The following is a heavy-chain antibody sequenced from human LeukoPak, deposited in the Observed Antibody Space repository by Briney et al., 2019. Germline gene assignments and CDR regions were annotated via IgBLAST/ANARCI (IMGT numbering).Heavy chain of an antibody. Sequence: GGSLRLSCAASGFTFSSYGMHWVRQAPGKGLEWVAVIWYDGSNKYYADSVKGRFTISRDNSKNTLYLQMNSLRAEDTAVYYCAKDAYDYVWGSYRLFDYWGQGTLVTVSS. CDR3: AKDAYDYVWGSYRLFDY. D-gene: IGHD3-16*02. J-gene: IGHJ4*02. CDR1: GFTFSSYG. CDR2: IWYDGSNK. V-gene: IGHV3-33*06.